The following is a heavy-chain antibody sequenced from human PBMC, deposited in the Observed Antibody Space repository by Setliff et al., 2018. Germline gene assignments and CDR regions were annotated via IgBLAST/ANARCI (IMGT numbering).Heavy chain of an antibody. CDR3: ARDLTYYDFWSGYYSPRAFDI. CDR1: GYSIRSGNY. CDR2: ISHSGST. J-gene: IGHJ3*02. Sequence: ASETLSLTCAVSGYSIRSGNYWGWIRQPPGKGLEWIGSISHSGSTNYNPSLKSRVTISVDKSKNQFSLKLSSVTAADTAVYYCARDLTYYDFWSGYYSPRAFDIWGQGTMVTVSS. V-gene: IGHV4-38-2*02. D-gene: IGHD3-3*01.